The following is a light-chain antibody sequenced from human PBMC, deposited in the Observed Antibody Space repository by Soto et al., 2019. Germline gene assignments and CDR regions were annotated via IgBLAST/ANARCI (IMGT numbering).Light chain of an antibody. J-gene: IGLJ3*02. CDR1: SSNIGAGHA. Sequence: HSVLTQPPSVSGAPGQRVTISCTGSSSNIGAGHALHWYQHLPGAAPKLLMYGNSDRPSGVPDRFSGSKSGTSASLAITGLQPEDEADYYCQSYDDSLSGWVFGGGTMLTVL. V-gene: IGLV1-40*01. CDR2: GNS. CDR3: QSYDDSLSGWV.